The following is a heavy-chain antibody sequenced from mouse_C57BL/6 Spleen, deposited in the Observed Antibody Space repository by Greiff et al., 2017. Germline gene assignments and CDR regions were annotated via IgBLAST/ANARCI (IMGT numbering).Heavy chain of an antibody. CDR2: ISSGGDYI. CDR3: TRDSPARYFDV. CDR1: GFTFSRYA. Sequence: EVKLVESGEGLVKPGGSLKLSCAASGFTFSRYAMSWVRQTPEKRLEWVAYISSGGDYIYYADTVKGRFTFSRDKARNTLYLQMSSLKSEDTAMYYCTRDSPARYFDVWGTGTTVTVSS. J-gene: IGHJ1*03. V-gene: IGHV5-9-1*02.